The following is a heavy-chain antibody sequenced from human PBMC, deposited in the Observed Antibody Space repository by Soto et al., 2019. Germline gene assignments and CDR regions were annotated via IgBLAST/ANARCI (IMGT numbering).Heavy chain of an antibody. CDR2: ISYDGSNK. CDR1: GFTFSSYA. J-gene: IGHJ4*02. CDR3: ARDPQQLVQRGWGFDY. V-gene: IGHV3-30-3*01. D-gene: IGHD6-13*01. Sequence: QVQLVESGGGVVQPGRSLRLSCAASGFTFSSYAMHWVRQAPGKGLEWVAVISYDGSNKYYADSVKGRFTISRDNSKNTLYLQMNSLRAEDTAVYYCARDPQQLVQRGWGFDYWGQGTLVTVSS.